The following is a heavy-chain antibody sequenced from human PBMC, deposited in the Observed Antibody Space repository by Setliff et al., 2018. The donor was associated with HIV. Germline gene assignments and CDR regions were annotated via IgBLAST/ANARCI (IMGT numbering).Heavy chain of an antibody. J-gene: IGHJ3*02. V-gene: IGHV4-61*09. CDR3: ARAPPGIQNDACDI. Sequence: PSETLSLTCTVSGGSISSDNYYWTWIRQSAGKGLEWIGHIYTNGYTNYNPSLKSRVTISFDTSQNQFSLKLSAVTAADTAVVYCARAPPGIQNDACDIWGQGAMVTVSS. CDR1: GGSISSDNYY. CDR2: IYTNGYT.